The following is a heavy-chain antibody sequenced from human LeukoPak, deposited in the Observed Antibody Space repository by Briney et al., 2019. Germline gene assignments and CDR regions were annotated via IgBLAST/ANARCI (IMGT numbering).Heavy chain of an antibody. V-gene: IGHV3-7*03. D-gene: IGHD1-26*01. CDR2: IKQDGSEE. CDR3: ARALGDNYYYYYMDV. Sequence: GGSLRLSCAASGFTFSSYWMSWVRQAPGKGLEWVANIKQDGSEEYYVDSVKGRFTISRDNAKNSLYLQMNSLRAEDTALYYCARALGDNYYYYYMDVWGKGTTVTVSS. CDR1: GFTFSSYW. J-gene: IGHJ6*03.